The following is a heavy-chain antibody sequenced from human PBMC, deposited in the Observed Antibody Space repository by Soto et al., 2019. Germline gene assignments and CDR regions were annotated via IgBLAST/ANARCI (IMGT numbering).Heavy chain of an antibody. CDR3: ARGSKESYPGSRIFDF. D-gene: IGHD3-10*01. V-gene: IGHV3-23*01. CDR2: ITDSGGDT. J-gene: IGHJ4*02. CDR1: VITFGSRA. Sequence: EVQLLESGGDLVQPGGSLRLSCVASVITFGSRAMSWVRQAPGEGLEWVSTITDSGGDTKYADSVRGRFTISRDNSKNTLYLQMSSLRAEDSAVYYCARGSKESYPGSRIFDFWGRGTLVTVSS.